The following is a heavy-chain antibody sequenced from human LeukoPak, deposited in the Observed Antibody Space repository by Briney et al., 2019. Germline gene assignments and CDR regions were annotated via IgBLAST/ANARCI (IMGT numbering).Heavy chain of an antibody. Sequence: GGSLRLSCAASGFTFSSYAMSWVRQAPGKGLEWVSAISGSGGSTYYADSVKGRFTISRDNSKNTLYLQMNSLRAEDTAVYYCLWSGYPFQCLDYWGQGTLVTVSS. CDR2: ISGSGGST. D-gene: IGHD3-3*01. J-gene: IGHJ4*02. V-gene: IGHV3-23*01. CDR3: LWSGYPFQCLDY. CDR1: GFTFSSYA.